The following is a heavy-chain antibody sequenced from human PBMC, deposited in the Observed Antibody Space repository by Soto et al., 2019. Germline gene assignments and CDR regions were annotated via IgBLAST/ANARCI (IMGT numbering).Heavy chain of an antibody. CDR2: MHYSGST. CDR3: ARDSGSGSL. D-gene: IGHD1-26*01. Sequence: QVQLQESGPGLVKASQTLSLTCTVSGGSVHNNDYYWSWIRQPPGKGLEWIGNMHYSGSTGYNPSLRSRVSMSVDTSKNHFSLKMNSVTPADTAVYYCARDSGSGSLWGQGTLVTVSS. V-gene: IGHV4-30-4*01. CDR1: GGSVHNNDYY. J-gene: IGHJ1*01.